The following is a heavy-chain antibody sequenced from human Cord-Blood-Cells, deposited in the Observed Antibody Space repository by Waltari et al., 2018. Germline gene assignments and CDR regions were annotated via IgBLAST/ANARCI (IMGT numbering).Heavy chain of an antibody. J-gene: IGHJ4*02. CDR1: GGPISSSSYY. V-gene: IGHV4-39*07. CDR3: ASLPLTGDFSDY. CDR2: IYYSGST. D-gene: IGHD7-27*01. Sequence: QLQLQESGPGLVTPSETLSLTCTVSGGPISSSSYYWGWIRQPPGKGLEWIGSIYYSGSTYYNPSLKSRVTISVDTSKNQFSLKLSSVTAADTAVYYCASLPLTGDFSDYWGQGTLVTVSS.